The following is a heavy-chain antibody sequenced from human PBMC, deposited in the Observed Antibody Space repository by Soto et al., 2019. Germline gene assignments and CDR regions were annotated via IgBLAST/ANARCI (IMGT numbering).Heavy chain of an antibody. CDR1: GFTFSSYW. CDR2: IIRDGSST. D-gene: IGHD6-13*01. CDR3: GRGGSGIYGMDI. J-gene: IGHJ6*02. Sequence: EVQLVESGGGLVQPGGSLRLACAASGFTFSSYWMHWVRQAPGKGLVWISRIIRDGSSTNYADSVKGRFTISRDNAKNMRYLEINSLRADDTAVYFCGRGGSGIYGMDIWGQGTTVIVSS. V-gene: IGHV3-74*01.